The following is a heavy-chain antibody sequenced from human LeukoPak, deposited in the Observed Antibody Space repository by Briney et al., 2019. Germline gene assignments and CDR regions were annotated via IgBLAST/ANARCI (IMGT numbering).Heavy chain of an antibody. CDR3: AREDIVVVPAAMEGPFDI. V-gene: IGHV3-48*03. J-gene: IGHJ3*02. CDR1: GLTFSSYE. D-gene: IGHD2-2*01. CDR2: ISSSGSTI. Sequence: GGSLRLSCAASGLTFSSYEMNWVRQAPGKGLEWVSYISSSGSTIYYADSVKGRFTISRDNAKNSLYLQMNSLRAEDTAVYYCAREDIVVVPAAMEGPFDIWGQGTMVTVSS.